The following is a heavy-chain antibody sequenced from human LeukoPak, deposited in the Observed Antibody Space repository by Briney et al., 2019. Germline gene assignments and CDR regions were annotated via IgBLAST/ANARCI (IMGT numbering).Heavy chain of an antibody. J-gene: IGHJ4*02. D-gene: IGHD3-16*01. CDR3: ARELGFSNAGLDY. CDR1: GYTFTNYY. Sequence: GASAKVSCKASGYTFTNYYIHWVRQAPGQGLEWMGIINPSGGYTKYAQNFQGRVTMTRDTSTGTVYMDLNSLRSEDTAMYYCARELGFSNAGLDYWGQGTLVTVSS. V-gene: IGHV1-46*01. CDR2: INPSGGYT.